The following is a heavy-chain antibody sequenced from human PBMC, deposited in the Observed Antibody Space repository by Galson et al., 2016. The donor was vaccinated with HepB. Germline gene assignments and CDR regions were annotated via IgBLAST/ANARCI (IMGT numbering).Heavy chain of an antibody. CDR2: ISSDGSDK. V-gene: IGHV3-30*04. J-gene: IGHJ6*02. CDR3: ARGPGNFNRGREHYYGMDV. CDR1: GFSFRNYA. D-gene: IGHD3-10*01. Sequence: SLRLSCAASGFSFRNYAMPWVRQAPGKGLEWVSVISSDGSDKYYADSVKGRFTISRDNSKNTLYLHMNSLRGEDTAVSFCARGPGNFNRGREHYYGMDVWGQGTTVTVSS.